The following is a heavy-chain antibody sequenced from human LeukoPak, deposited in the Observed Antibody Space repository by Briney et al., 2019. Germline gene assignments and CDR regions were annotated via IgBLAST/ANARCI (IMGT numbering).Heavy chain of an antibody. V-gene: IGHV4-38-2*02. CDR1: GYSFSSGYY. CDR2: VVHTGTI. D-gene: IGHD3-10*01. Sequence: PSETLSLTCTVSGYSFSSGYYWAWIRQPPGKGVEWIGSVVHTGTIYHNPSLKSRVTISVDTSKNQFSLRLSSVTAADTAVYYCAVQGSGFHNAPAGDFDYWGQGTLVTVSS. CDR3: AVQGSGFHNAPAGDFDY. J-gene: IGHJ4*02.